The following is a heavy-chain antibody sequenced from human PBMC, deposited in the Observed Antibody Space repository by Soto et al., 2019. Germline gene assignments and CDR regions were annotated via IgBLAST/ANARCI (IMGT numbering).Heavy chain of an antibody. CDR3: ARLYTYGSEVDY. D-gene: IGHD5-18*01. V-gene: IGHV3-48*02. Sequence: GGSLRLSCAASGFTFTSYSMIWVRQAPGKGLEWVSYMSSSSGTIYYADSVKGRFTISRDNAKNSLYLQMNSLRHEDTAVYYCARLYTYGSEVDYWGQGTLVTVSS. J-gene: IGHJ4*02. CDR2: MSSSSGTI. CDR1: GFTFTSYS.